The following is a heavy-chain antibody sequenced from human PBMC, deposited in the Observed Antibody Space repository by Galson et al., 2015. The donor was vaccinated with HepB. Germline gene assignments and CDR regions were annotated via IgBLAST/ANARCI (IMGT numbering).Heavy chain of an antibody. CDR2: INAGNGNT. CDR1: GYTFTSYA. V-gene: IGHV1-3*01. D-gene: IGHD6-13*01. CDR3: ARRTAAASTNYYYMDV. J-gene: IGHJ6*03. Sequence: SVKVSCKASGYTFTSYAMHWVRQAPGQRLEWMGWINAGNGNTKYSQKFQGRVTITRDTSASTAYMELSSLRSEDTAVYYCARRTAAASTNYYYMDVWGKGTTVTVSS.